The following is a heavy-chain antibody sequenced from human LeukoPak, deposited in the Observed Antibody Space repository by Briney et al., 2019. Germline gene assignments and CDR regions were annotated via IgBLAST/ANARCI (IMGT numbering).Heavy chain of an antibody. D-gene: IGHD6-19*01. CDR2: INNDGSTT. V-gene: IGHV3-74*01. CDR3: ARTYSSFDY. Sequence: GGSLRLSCAVSGFTFSSYCMHWVRQAPGKGLVWVSRINNDGSTTAYADSVKGRFTISRDNTKNTLYLQMNSLRAEDTAVYYCARTYSSFDYWGQGTLVTVSS. CDR1: GFTFSSYC. J-gene: IGHJ4*02.